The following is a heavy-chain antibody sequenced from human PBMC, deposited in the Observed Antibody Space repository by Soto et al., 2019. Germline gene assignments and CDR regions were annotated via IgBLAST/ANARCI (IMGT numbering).Heavy chain of an antibody. J-gene: IGHJ4*02. CDR1: GFTFSSYA. Sequence: LRLSCAASGFTFSSYAMHWVRQAPGKGLEWVAVISYDGSNKYYADSVKGRFTISRDNSKNTLYLQMNSLRAEDTAVYYCARCKTIAAAGTGYWGQGALVTVSS. CDR2: ISYDGSNK. D-gene: IGHD6-13*01. CDR3: ARCKTIAAAGTGY. V-gene: IGHV3-30-3*01.